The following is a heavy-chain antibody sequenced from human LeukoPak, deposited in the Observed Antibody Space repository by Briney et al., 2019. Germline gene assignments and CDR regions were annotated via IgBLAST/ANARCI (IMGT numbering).Heavy chain of an antibody. CDR3: AGHHPRNTVDF. CDR2: ISDIGSI. V-gene: IGHV4-59*08. Sequence: SETLSLTCTVSGGSISSYYWSWIRQPPGKGLEWIAYISDIGSINYNPSLKSRVTISLDTSKNQLSLKLSSVTAADTAVYYCAGHHPRNTVDFWGQGTLVTVSS. D-gene: IGHD2/OR15-2a*01. CDR1: GGSISSYY. J-gene: IGHJ4*02.